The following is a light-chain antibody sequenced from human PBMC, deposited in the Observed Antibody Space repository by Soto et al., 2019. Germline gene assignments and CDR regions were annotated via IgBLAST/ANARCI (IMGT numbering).Light chain of an antibody. CDR2: GAS. V-gene: IGKV3D-20*02. CDR3: QQHNQWPIT. Sequence: EIVLTQSPGTLSLSPGERATLSCRASQSVYNTYLAWYQQKPGQAPRLLIFGASNRATGIPDRFSGRGSGTDFTLTITRLEREDFAVYYCQQHNQWPITFGQGTRLEIK. J-gene: IGKJ5*01. CDR1: QSVYNTY.